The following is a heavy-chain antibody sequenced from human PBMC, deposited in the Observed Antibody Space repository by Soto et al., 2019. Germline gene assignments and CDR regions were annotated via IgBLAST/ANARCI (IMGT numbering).Heavy chain of an antibody. Sequence: SETLSLTCTVSGGSISSYYWSWIRQPPGKGLEWIGYIYYSGSTNYNPSLKSRVTISVDTSKNQFSLKLSSVTAADTAVYYCARGTEMATIEDYWGQGTLVTVSS. CDR3: ARGTEMATIEDY. CDR1: GGSISSYY. CDR2: IYYSGST. V-gene: IGHV4-59*01. D-gene: IGHD5-12*01. J-gene: IGHJ4*02.